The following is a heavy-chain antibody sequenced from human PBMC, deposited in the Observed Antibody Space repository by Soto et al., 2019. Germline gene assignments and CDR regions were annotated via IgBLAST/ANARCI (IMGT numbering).Heavy chain of an antibody. J-gene: IGHJ4*02. D-gene: IGHD1-26*01. CDR1: GFTFSNYG. Sequence: QVQLVESGGGVVQPGRSLRLSCAASGFTFSNYGMHWVRQAPGKGLEWVAMIPHDGGTQYYADSVKGRFTLSRDDSSNTLYLQLSSLTADHTAVYFCARGGVASYLRAYLDYWGQGTLVTVSS. V-gene: IGHV3-30*03. CDR3: ARGGVASYLRAYLDY. CDR2: IPHDGGTQ.